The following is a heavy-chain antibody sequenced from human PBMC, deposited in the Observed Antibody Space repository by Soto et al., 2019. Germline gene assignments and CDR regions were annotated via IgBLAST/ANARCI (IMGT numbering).Heavy chain of an antibody. Sequence: SETLSLTCTVSGGSINSHYWSWIRQPPGKGPEWIGYIYYSGSTNYNPSLKSRVTISVDTSKNQFSLKLSSVTAADTAVYYCATQKAPYCSGGSCPDDAFDIWGQGTMVTVSS. V-gene: IGHV4-59*08. J-gene: IGHJ3*02. D-gene: IGHD2-15*01. CDR2: IYYSGST. CDR3: ATQKAPYCSGGSCPDDAFDI. CDR1: GGSINSHY.